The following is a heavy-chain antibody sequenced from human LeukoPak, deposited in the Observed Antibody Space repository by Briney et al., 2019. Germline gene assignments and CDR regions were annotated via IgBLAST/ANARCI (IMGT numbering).Heavy chain of an antibody. V-gene: IGHV1-18*01. J-gene: IGHJ4*02. CDR3: ARAYSSSWYPNFDY. Sequence: ASVKVSCKASGYTFTSYGISWVRQAPGQGLEWMGWISAYNGNTNYAQKLQGRVTVTTDTSTSTAYMELRSLRSDDTAVYYCARAYSSSWYPNFDYWGQGTLVTVSS. CDR2: ISAYNGNT. CDR1: GYTFTSYG. D-gene: IGHD6-13*01.